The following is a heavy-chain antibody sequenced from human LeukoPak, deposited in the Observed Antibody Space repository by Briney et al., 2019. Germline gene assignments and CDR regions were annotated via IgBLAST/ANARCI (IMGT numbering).Heavy chain of an antibody. D-gene: IGHD4-17*01. V-gene: IGHV3-21*01. CDR2: ISSSSYI. CDR3: ATLDYGDYAAFDY. Sequence: ETLTLTCTVSGGSITTGSHYWGWVRQAPGKGLEWVSSISSSSYIYYADSVKGRFTISRDNAKNSLYLQMNSLRAEDTAVYYCATLDYGDYAAFDYWGQGTLVTVSS. CDR1: GGSITTGSHY. J-gene: IGHJ4*02.